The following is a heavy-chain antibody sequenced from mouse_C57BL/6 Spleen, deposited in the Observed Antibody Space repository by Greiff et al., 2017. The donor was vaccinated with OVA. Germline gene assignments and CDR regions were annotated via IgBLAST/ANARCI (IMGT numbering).Heavy chain of an antibody. J-gene: IGHJ4*01. CDR1: EYEFPSHD. Sequence: VQLKQSGGGLVQPGESLKLSCESNEYEFPSHDMSWVRKTPEKRLELVAAINSDGGSTYYPDTMERRFIISRDNTKKTLYLQMSSLRSEDTALYYCARHGDGYYDAMDYWGQGTSVTVSS. D-gene: IGHD2-3*01. V-gene: IGHV5-2*01. CDR3: ARHGDGYYDAMDY. CDR2: INSDGGST.